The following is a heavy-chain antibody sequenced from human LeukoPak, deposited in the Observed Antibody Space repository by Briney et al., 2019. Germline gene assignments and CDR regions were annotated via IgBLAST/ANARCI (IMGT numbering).Heavy chain of an antibody. CDR3: AKDRAGTPWAD. CDR1: GFTFGIYS. Sequence: GGSLRLPCAASGFTFGIYSMTWVRQAPGKGLEWVSTVNPGGDSTYYADSVKGRFTISRDSSKNTVYLQMSSLRAEDTAIYYCAKDRAGTPWADWGQGTLVTVSS. D-gene: IGHD1-1*01. V-gene: IGHV3-23*01. CDR2: VNPGGDST. J-gene: IGHJ4*02.